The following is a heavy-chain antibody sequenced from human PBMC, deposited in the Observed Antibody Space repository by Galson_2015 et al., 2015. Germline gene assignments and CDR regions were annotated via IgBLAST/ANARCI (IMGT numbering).Heavy chain of an antibody. J-gene: IGHJ6*03. D-gene: IGHD6-6*01. Sequence: SVKVSCKASGYTFTSYAMHWVRQAPGQRLEWMGWINAGNGNTKYSQKFQGRVTITRDTSASTAYMELSSLRSEDTAVYYCARDRIAARRRFEHDYYYYMDVWGKGTTVTVSS. CDR3: ARDRIAARRRFEHDYYYYMDV. V-gene: IGHV1-3*01. CDR2: INAGNGNT. CDR1: GYTFTSYA.